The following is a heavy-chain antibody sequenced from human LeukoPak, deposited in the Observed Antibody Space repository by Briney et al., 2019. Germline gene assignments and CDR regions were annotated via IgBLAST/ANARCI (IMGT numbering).Heavy chain of an antibody. CDR1: GFTFSSYS. CDR3: ARANYYDGSGYRFWRSKEAYFDY. J-gene: IGHJ4*02. Sequence: GGSLRLSCAASGFTFSSYSMNWVRQAPGKGLEWVSSISSSSSYIYYADSVKGRFTISRDNAKNSLYLQMNSLRAEDTAVYYCARANYYDGSGYRFWRSKEAYFDYWGQGTLVTVSS. V-gene: IGHV3-21*01. CDR2: ISSSSSYI. D-gene: IGHD3-22*01.